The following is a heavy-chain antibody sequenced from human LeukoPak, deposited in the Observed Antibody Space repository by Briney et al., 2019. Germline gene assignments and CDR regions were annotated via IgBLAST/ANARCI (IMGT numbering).Heavy chain of an antibody. CDR3: ARVDYYDSSGYYSY. CDR1: GGTFSSYA. J-gene: IGHJ4*02. CDR2: IIPIFGTA. D-gene: IGHD3-22*01. Sequence: GASVKVSCKASGGTFSSYAISWVRQAPGQGLEWMGGIIPIFGTANYAQKFRGRVTITADESTSTAYMELKSLRSGDTAVYYCARVDYYDSSGYYSYWGQGTLITVSS. V-gene: IGHV1-69*13.